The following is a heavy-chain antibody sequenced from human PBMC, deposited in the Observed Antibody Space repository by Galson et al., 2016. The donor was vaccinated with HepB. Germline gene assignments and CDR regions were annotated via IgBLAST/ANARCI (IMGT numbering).Heavy chain of an antibody. CDR2: ISGSGGST. J-gene: IGHJ6*02. D-gene: IGHD3-3*01. V-gene: IGHV3-23*01. CDR3: AKHFGVVIYYYFYGMDV. CDR1: GFTFSSYA. Sequence: SLRLSCAASGFTFSSYAMSWVRQAPGKGPEWVSAISGSGGSTYYADSVKGRFTISRDNSKNTLYLQMNGLRAEDTAVYYCAKHFGVVIYYYFYGMDVWGQGTTVTVSS.